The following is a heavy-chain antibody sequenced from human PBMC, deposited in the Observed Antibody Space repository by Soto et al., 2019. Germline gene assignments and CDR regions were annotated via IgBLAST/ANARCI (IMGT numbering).Heavy chain of an antibody. CDR3: EKDRAGASNYFYFFDA. D-gene: IGHD1-26*01. J-gene: IGHJ6*03. Sequence: EVQLLESGGGLVQPGGSLRLSCAAPGFTFSTYALTWVRQAPGKGLEWVSAISGRGDSTYYADSVKGRFTISSDNSKSALFRQMSRLRSEDTSGDYCEKDRAGASNYFYFFDAWGKGTTVTVSS. V-gene: IGHV3-23*01. CDR1: GFTFSTYA. CDR2: ISGRGDST.